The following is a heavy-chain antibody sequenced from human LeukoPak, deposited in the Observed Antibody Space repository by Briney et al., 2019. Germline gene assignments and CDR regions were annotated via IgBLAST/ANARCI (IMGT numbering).Heavy chain of an antibody. J-gene: IGHJ6*03. CDR3: ARVYAEHDYGDLRPKYYYYMDV. D-gene: IGHD4-17*01. CDR2: IYYSGST. CDR1: GGSISSYY. V-gene: IGHV4-59*01. Sequence: PSETLSLTCTVSGGSISSYYWSWIRQPPGKGLEWIGYIYYSGSTNYNPSLKSRVTISVDTSKNQFSLKLSSVTAADTAVYYCARVYAEHDYGDLRPKYYYYMDVWGKGTTVTVSS.